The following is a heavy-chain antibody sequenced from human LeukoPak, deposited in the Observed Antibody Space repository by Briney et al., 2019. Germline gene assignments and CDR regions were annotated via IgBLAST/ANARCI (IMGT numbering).Heavy chain of an antibody. CDR1: GYSISSGYY. D-gene: IGHD3-3*01. V-gene: IGHV4-30-4*08. J-gene: IGHJ4*02. Sequence: SETLSPTCTVSGYSISSGYYWGWIRQPPGKGLEWIGYIYYSGSTYYNPSLKSRVTISVDTSKNQFSLKLSSVTAADTAVYYCARDLIRDFWSGYYGNYWGQGTLVTVSS. CDR2: IYYSGST. CDR3: ARDLIRDFWSGYYGNY.